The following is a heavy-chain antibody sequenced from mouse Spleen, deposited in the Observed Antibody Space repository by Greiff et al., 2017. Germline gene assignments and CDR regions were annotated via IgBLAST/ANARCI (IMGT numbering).Heavy chain of an antibody. D-gene: IGHD2-3*01. CDR1: GYTFTDYY. J-gene: IGHJ2*01. Sequence: VQLQQSGPELVKPGASVKISCKASGYTFTDYYMNWVKQSHGKSLEWIGDINPNNGGTSYNQKFKGKATLTVDKSSSTAYMELRSLTSEDSAVYYCASGGLLDFDYWGQGTTLTVSS. CDR2: INPNNGGT. CDR3: ASGGLLDFDY. V-gene: IGHV1-26*01.